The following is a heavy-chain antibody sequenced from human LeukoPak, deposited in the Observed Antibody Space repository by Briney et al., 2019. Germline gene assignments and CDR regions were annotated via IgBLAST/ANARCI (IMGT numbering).Heavy chain of an antibody. D-gene: IGHD3-10*01. J-gene: IGHJ5*02. Sequence: SETLSLTCAVSGGSISSGGYSWSWIRQPPGKGLEWIGYIYHSGSTYYNPSLKSRVTISVDRSKNQFSLKLSSVTAAETAVYYVAKVRAMVRGGGNWFDPWGQGTLVTVSS. CDR3: AKVRAMVRGGGNWFDP. V-gene: IGHV4-30-2*01. CDR1: GGSISSGGYS. CDR2: IYHSGST.